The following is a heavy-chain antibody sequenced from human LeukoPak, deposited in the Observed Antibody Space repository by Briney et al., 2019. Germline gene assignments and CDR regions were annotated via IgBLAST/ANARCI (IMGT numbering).Heavy chain of an antibody. V-gene: IGHV3-15*01. CDR1: GFTLSNAW. CDR3: ARDSCGGKGLPQCDYFDY. CDR2: IKSKIDGGTT. D-gene: IGHD1-14*01. J-gene: IGHJ4*02. Sequence: GGSLRLSRAASGFTLSNAWMSWGRQAPGKGLEWVGRIKSKIDGGTTDYAAPVKGRFTISRDDSKNTLYLQMNSLRAEDTAVYYCARDSCGGKGLPQCDYFDYWGQGTLVTVSS.